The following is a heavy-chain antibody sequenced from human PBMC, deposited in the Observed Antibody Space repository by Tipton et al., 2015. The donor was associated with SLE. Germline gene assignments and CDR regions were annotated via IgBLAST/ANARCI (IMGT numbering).Heavy chain of an antibody. D-gene: IGHD3/OR15-3a*01. CDR1: GFTFDDYG. V-gene: IGHV3-9*01. CDR2: ITWNSGST. Sequence: QLVQSGGGVVQPGRSLRLSCAASGFTFDDYGMHWVRQAPGKGLEWVAGITWNSGSTDYADSVKGRFTISRDNAKNSLYLQMNSLRAEDTALYYCAKDTRIFGLVSVGYYFDYWGQGTLVTVSS. CDR3: AKDTRIFGLVSVGYYFDY. J-gene: IGHJ4*02.